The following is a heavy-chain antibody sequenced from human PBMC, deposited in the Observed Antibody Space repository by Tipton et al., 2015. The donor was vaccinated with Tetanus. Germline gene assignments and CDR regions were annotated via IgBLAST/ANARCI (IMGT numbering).Heavy chain of an antibody. CDR3: ARGHSPLYNWNFGYLDF. D-gene: IGHD1-7*01. Sequence: QSGPEVKKPGSSVKVSCKASGGGFSKFAISWLRQAPGQGVELMGAIIPALSTTTYEQKFRGRITITADGSTSTAYMELSSLTSDDTAVYFCARGHSPLYNWNFGYLDFWGQGTLVTVSS. CDR2: IIPALSTT. J-gene: IGHJ4*02. V-gene: IGHV1-69*01. CDR1: GGGFSKFA.